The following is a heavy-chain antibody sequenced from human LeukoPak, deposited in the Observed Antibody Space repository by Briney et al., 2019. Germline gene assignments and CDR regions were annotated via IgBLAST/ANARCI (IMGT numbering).Heavy chain of an antibody. CDR3: ARENYDILTGYFDAFDI. J-gene: IGHJ3*02. CDR1: GFTVSSNY. D-gene: IGHD3-9*01. V-gene: IGHV3-66*01. Sequence: GGSLRLSCAASGFTVSSNYMSWVRQAPGKGLEWVSVIYSGGSTYYADSVKGRFTISRDNSKNTLYLQMNSLRAEDTAVYYCARENYDILTGYFDAFDIWGQGTMVTVSS. CDR2: IYSGGST.